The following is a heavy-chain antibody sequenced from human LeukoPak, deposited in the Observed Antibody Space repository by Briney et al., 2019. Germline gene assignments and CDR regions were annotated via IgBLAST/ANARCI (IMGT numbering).Heavy chain of an antibody. D-gene: IGHD2/OR15-2a*01. CDR3: ARDFYGDDGHHPFDY. V-gene: IGHV4-4*07. J-gene: IGHJ4*02. CDR1: GGSISNYY. Sequence: SETLSLTCSVSGGSISNYYWNWLRQPAGKGLEWIGRIYASGSTNYNPSLKSRVTIPMDKSKNHFSLKLKSVTAADTAFYYCARDFYGDDGHHPFDYWGQGIQVTVSS. CDR2: IYASGST.